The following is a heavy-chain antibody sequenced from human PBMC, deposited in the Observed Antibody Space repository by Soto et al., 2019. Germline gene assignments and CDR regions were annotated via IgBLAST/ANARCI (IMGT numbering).Heavy chain of an antibody. V-gene: IGHV1-24*01. CDR2: FEPEDGET. J-gene: IGHJ4*02. CDR3: ATDLRGAIDY. D-gene: IGHD3-10*01. CDR1: GYALTESS. Sequence: ASGEVSCKVSGYALTESSMHWVRQAPGKGLEWMGGFEPEDGETIYAQKFQGRVTMTEDTSTDTAYMELSSLRSEDTAVYYCATDLRGAIDYWGQGTLVTVSS.